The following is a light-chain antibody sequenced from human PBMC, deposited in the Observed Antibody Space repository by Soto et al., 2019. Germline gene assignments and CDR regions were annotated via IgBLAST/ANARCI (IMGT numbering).Light chain of an antibody. J-gene: IGKJ5*01. CDR1: QSVSSIY. CDR2: DAS. CDR3: QQRSNWPPIT. V-gene: IGKV3-11*01. Sequence: EIVLTQSPGTLSLSPGERAPLSCRASQSVSSIYLAWYQQRPGKAPRLLIYDASHRAAGIPARFSGSGFGTDFTLTISSLEAEDAAVYYCQQRSNWPPITFGQGTRLEIK.